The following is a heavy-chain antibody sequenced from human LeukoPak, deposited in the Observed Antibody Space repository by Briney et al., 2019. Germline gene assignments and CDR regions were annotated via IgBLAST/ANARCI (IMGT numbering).Heavy chain of an antibody. D-gene: IGHD3-3*01. Sequence: ASVKVSCTASGYTFSEYGITWVRQAPGQGLEWMGWISAYNGNTNYAQKLQGRVTMTTDTSTSTAYMELRSLRSDDTAVYYCARGYYDFWSGYYNGYYYMDVWGKGTTVTVSS. CDR2: ISAYNGNT. CDR3: ARGYYDFWSGYYNGYYYMDV. CDR1: GYTFSEYG. V-gene: IGHV1-18*01. J-gene: IGHJ6*03.